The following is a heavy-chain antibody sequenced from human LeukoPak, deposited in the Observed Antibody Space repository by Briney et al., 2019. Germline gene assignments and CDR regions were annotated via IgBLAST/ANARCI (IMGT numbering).Heavy chain of an antibody. Sequence: ASVKVSCKASGGTFSSYAINWARQAPGQGLEWMGRIIPILGIANYAQKFQGRVTITADKSTSTAYMELSSLRSEDTAVYYCARDGRVHYGSGNYFDYWGQGTLVTVSS. D-gene: IGHD3-10*01. CDR3: ARDGRVHYGSGNYFDY. CDR2: IIPILGIA. CDR1: GGTFSSYA. V-gene: IGHV1-69*04. J-gene: IGHJ4*02.